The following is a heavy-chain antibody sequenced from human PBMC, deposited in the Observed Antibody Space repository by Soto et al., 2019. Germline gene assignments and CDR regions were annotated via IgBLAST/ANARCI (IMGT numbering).Heavy chain of an antibody. CDR1: GTFKSYS. Sequence: QVQLVQSGAEVKKPGSSVKVSCKASGTFKSYSITWVRQAPGQGLEWMGVITPMFGTINYAQKFQGRVTITADESTNTAYMELSSLRSGDTAVYYCARIRRETFLNDAFDIWGPGTMVTVSS. J-gene: IGHJ3*02. CDR2: ITPMFGTI. CDR3: ARIRRETFLNDAFDI. V-gene: IGHV1-69*01. D-gene: IGHD3-3*02.